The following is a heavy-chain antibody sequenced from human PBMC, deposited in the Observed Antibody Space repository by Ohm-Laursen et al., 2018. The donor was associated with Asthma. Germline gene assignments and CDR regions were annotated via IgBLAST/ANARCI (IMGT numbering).Heavy chain of an antibody. CDR3: ARAYYYDSSGPGPVDGDYGMDV. CDR1: GGTFSSYA. CDR2: IIPIFGTA. Sequence: GASVKVSCKASGGTFSSYAISWVRQAPGQGLEWMGGIIPIFGTANYAQKFQGRVTITADESTSTAYMELSSLRSEDTAVYYCARAYYYDSSGPGPVDGDYGMDVWGQGTTVTVSS. D-gene: IGHD3-22*01. V-gene: IGHV1-69*13. J-gene: IGHJ6*02.